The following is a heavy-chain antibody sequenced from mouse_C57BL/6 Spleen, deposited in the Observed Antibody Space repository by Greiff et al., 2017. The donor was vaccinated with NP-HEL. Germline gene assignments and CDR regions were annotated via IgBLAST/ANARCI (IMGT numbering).Heavy chain of an antibody. CDR1: GYTFTDYE. V-gene: IGHV1-15*01. CDR3: TRTGNPWFAY. CDR2: IDPETGGT. Sequence: VKLQESGAELVRPGASVTLSCKASGYTFTDYEMHWVKQTPVQGLEWIGAIDPETGGTAYNQKFKGKAILTADKSSNTAYMELRSLTSEDSAVYYCTRTGNPWFAYWGQGTLVTVSA. J-gene: IGHJ3*01.